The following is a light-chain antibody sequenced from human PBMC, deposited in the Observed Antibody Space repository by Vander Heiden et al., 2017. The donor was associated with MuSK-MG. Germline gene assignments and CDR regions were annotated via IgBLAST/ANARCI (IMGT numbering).Light chain of an antibody. CDR3: TSYTTSNSHV. CDR2: EVS. V-gene: IGLV2-14*01. Sequence: QPALTQPASVSESPGQSITISCTGTSSDVGALKYVAWYQQHPGKAPKLVIYEVSSRPSGISDRFSGSKSGNTASLTISGLQADDEADYYCTSYTTSNSHVFGTGTKVTVL. CDR1: SSDVGALKY. J-gene: IGLJ1*01.